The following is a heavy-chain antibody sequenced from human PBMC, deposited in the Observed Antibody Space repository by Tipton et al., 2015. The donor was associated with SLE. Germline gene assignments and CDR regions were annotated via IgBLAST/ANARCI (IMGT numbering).Heavy chain of an antibody. D-gene: IGHD2-8*02. V-gene: IGHV4-59*11. CDR2: IYYSGST. J-gene: IGHJ4*02. CDR3: AREGYCTGGVCLSLVY. CDR1: GGSISSHY. Sequence: TLSLTCTVSGGSISSHYWSWIRQPPGKGLEWIGYIYYSGSTNYNPSLKSRVTISVDTSKNQFSLKLSSVTAADTAVYYCAREGYCTGGVCLSLVYWGQGTLVTVSS.